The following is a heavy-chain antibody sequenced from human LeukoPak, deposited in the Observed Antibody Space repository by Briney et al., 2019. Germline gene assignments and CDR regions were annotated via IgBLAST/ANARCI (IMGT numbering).Heavy chain of an antibody. CDR3: ARGDYDSSGYYYDY. CDR1: GFTFSSYT. V-gene: IGHV3-21*01. D-gene: IGHD3-22*01. CDR2: ISSSSKYI. Sequence: GGSPRLSCAASGFTFSSYTMNWVRQAPGKGLEWVSSISSSSKYIYYAESVKGRFTISRDNAKNSLYLQMNSLRAEDTAVYYCARGDYDSSGYYYDYWGQGILVTVSS. J-gene: IGHJ4*02.